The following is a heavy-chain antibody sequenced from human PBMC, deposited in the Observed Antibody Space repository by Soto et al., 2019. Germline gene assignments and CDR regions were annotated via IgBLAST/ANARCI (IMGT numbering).Heavy chain of an antibody. CDR2: VFHSATT. D-gene: IGHD6-19*01. J-gene: IGHJ4*02. CDR3: ARGHYSSGWPIDH. CDR1: GDSFSDYY. V-gene: IGHV4-59*01. Sequence: SETLSLTCTFSGDSFSDYYWNWIRQVPGKGLEWIGFVFHSATTSYNPSLKTRVAISDDTSKKQFSLRLTSVTAADTAIYYCARGHYSSGWPIDHWGQGILVTVSS.